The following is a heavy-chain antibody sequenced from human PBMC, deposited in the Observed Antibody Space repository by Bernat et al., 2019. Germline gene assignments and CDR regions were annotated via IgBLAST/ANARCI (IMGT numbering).Heavy chain of an antibody. Sequence: QVQLVESGGGVVQPGRSLRLSCAASGFTFSSYAMHWVRQAPGKGLEWVAVISYDGSNKYYADSVKGRFTISRDNSKNTLYLQMNSLRAEDTAVYYCAGEAPGLYYFDYWGQGTLVTVSS. V-gene: IGHV3-30*01. CDR3: AGEAPGLYYFDY. D-gene: IGHD2/OR15-2a*01. CDR2: ISYDGSNK. J-gene: IGHJ4*02. CDR1: GFTFSSYA.